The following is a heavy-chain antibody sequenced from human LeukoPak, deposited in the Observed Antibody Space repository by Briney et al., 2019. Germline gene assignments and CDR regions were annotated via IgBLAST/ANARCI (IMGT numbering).Heavy chain of an antibody. D-gene: IGHD4-17*01. Sequence: GGSLRLSCVASGFTFKYYNMHWVRQAPGKGLEWVALIYSDGSNRYYTDSVKGRFTISRDNSENTLYLQKNSLRDEDTAVYYCARPDYGDSGDYWGEGALVTVSA. CDR1: GFTFKYYN. CDR2: IYSDGSNR. V-gene: IGHV3-33*01. J-gene: IGHJ4*02. CDR3: ARPDYGDSGDY.